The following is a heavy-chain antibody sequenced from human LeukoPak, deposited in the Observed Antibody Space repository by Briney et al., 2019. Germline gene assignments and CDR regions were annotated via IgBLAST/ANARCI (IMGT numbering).Heavy chain of an antibody. CDR3: ARDARVQKWFGELLKTTTYYFDY. Sequence: SETLSLTCAVYGGSFSGHCWSWVRQPPGKGLEWIGSIYYGGSTYYNPSLKSQVSISVDTSKNQFSLKLSSVTAADTAVYYCARDARVQKWFGELLKTTTYYFDYWGQGTLVTVSS. V-gene: IGHV4-34*01. CDR2: IYYGGST. CDR1: GGSFSGHC. J-gene: IGHJ4*02. D-gene: IGHD3-10*01.